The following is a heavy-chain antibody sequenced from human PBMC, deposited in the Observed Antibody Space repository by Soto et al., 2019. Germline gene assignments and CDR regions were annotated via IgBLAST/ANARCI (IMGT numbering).Heavy chain of an antibody. Sequence: VQLLQSGGGLVQPGGSLRLSCAASGFTLNNYGMSWVRQPPGEALEWVSAISGGGSATFYADSVKGRFTISRDSSKNTLYLQLDRLRAEDTDVYYCLARRDVYNLEWGQGTLVTVSS. CDR1: GFTLNNYG. CDR3: LARRDVYNLE. CDR2: ISGGGSAT. V-gene: IGHV3-23*01. J-gene: IGHJ4*02. D-gene: IGHD1-1*01.